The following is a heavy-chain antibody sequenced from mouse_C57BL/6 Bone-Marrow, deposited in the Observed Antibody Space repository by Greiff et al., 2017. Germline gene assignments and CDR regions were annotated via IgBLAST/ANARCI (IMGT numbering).Heavy chain of an antibody. CDR2: ISNLAYSI. CDR1: GFTFSDYG. Sequence: EVKLQESGGGLVQPGGSLKLSCAASGFTFSDYGMAWVRQAPRQGPEWVAFISNLAYSIYYADTVTGRFTISRENAKNTLYLEMSSLRSEDTAMYYCARDLFFYYAMDYWGQGTSVTVSS. CDR3: ARDLFFYYAMDY. J-gene: IGHJ4*01. V-gene: IGHV5-15*01.